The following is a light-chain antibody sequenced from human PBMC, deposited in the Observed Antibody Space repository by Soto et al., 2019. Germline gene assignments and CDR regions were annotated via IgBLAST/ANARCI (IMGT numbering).Light chain of an antibody. J-gene: IGLJ3*02. CDR3: AVWDDGLSGVV. CDR2: KNN. CDR1: SSNIGSNY. Sequence: QSVVTQPPSASGTPGQRVTISCSGSSSNIGSNYVYWYQHLPGTAPKVLIYKNNHRPSGVPDRFSGSKTDTSASLAISGLRSEDEAHYYCAVWDDGLSGVVFGAGTQLTVL. V-gene: IGLV1-47*01.